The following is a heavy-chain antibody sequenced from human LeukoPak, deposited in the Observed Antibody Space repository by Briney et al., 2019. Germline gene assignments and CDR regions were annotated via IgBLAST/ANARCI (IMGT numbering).Heavy chain of an antibody. CDR2: IYYSGST. CDR1: GGSISSYY. J-gene: IGHJ4*02. V-gene: IGHV4-59*01. D-gene: IGHD6-19*01. CDR3: ARAVGGWYAFDY. Sequence: SETLSLTCTVSGGSISSYYWSWIRQPPGKGLEWIGYIYYSGSTNYNPSLRSRVTISVDTSKNQFSLKLSSVAAADTAVYYCARAVGGWYAFDYWGQGTLVTVSS.